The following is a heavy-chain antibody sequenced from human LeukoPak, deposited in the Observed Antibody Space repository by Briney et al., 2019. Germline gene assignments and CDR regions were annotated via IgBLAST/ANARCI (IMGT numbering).Heavy chain of an antibody. V-gene: IGHV1-8*01. CDR2: MNPNSGNT. CDR3: ARGRNYGSGSYYRILSYYFDY. Sequence: ASVKVSCKASGYTFTSYDINWVRQATGQGLEWMGWMNPNSGNTGYAQKFQGRVTMTRNTSISTAYMELSSLRSEDTAVYYCARGRNYGSGSYYRILSYYFDYWGQGTLVTVSS. J-gene: IGHJ4*02. CDR1: GYTFTSYD. D-gene: IGHD3-10*01.